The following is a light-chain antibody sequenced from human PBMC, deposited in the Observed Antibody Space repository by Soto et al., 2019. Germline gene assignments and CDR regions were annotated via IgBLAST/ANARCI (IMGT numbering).Light chain of an antibody. J-gene: IGKJ1*01. CDR3: LQHNSYPRT. Sequence: DIHMTRSPSSLSASVGDRVTITCRASQAITNDLSWYQQKPGEPPKRLIYAASTLHSGVPSRFSGSGSGTEFTLTISSLQPEDFATYFCLQHNSYPRTFGQGTKVEIK. V-gene: IGKV1-17*01. CDR1: QAITND. CDR2: AAS.